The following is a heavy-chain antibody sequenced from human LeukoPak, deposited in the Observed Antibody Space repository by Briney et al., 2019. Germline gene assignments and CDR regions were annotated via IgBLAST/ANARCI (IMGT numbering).Heavy chain of an antibody. V-gene: IGHV1-2*02. Sequence: ASVKVSCKTSGYTFTDYYLHWVRQAPGRGLEWMGWIKSNSGGIHYSQKFQDRVSITRDTSINTVYMELSSLTSGDTAIYYCAREPRINMSPDAFDFWGQGTLATVFS. D-gene: IGHD3-10*02. CDR1: GYTFTDYY. J-gene: IGHJ3*01. CDR2: IKSNSGGI. CDR3: AREPRINMSPDAFDF.